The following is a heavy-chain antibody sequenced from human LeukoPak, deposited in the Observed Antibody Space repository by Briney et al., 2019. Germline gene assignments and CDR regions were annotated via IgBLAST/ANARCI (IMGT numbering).Heavy chain of an antibody. CDR1: GGSISSSSYY. CDR3: ARLPFMITFGGVISDY. CDR2: IYHSGST. D-gene: IGHD3-16*02. V-gene: IGHV4-39*07. J-gene: IGHJ4*02. Sequence: SETLSLTCTVSGGSISSSSYYWGWIRQPPGKGLEWIGSIYHSGSTYYNPSLKSRVTISVDTSKNQFSLKLSSVTAADTAVYYCARLPFMITFGGVISDYWGQGTLVTVSS.